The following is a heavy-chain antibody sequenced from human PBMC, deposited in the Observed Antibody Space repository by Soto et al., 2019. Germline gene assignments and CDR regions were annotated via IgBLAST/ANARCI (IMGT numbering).Heavy chain of an antibody. CDR3: MTPTVVAATQTYGMDV. CDR1: GFTFSGSA. V-gene: IGHV3-73*01. CDR2: IRSKANSYAT. J-gene: IGHJ6*02. D-gene: IGHD2-15*01. Sequence: PGGSLRLSCAASGFTFSGSAMHWVRQASGKGLEWVGRIRSKANSYATAYAASVKGRFTISRDDSKNTAYLQMNSLKTEDTAVYYCMTPTVVAATQTYGMDVWGHGTTVTVSS.